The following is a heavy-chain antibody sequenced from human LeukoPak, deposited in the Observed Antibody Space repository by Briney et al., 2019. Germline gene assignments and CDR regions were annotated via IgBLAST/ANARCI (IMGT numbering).Heavy chain of an antibody. D-gene: IGHD3-10*01. CDR3: ARDLGYSGSGSDH. V-gene: IGHV3-21*01. CDR1: GFTFSSYS. J-gene: IGHJ4*02. CDR2: ISSSSSYI. Sequence: PGGSLGLSCAASGFTFSSYSMNWVRQAPGKGLEWVSSISSSSSYIYYADSVKGRFTISRDNAKNSLYLQMNSLRAEDTAVYYCARDLGYSGSGSDHWGQGTLVTVSS.